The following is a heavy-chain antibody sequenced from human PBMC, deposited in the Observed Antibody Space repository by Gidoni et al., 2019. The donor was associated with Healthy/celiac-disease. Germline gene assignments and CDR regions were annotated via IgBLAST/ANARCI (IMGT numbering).Heavy chain of an antibody. D-gene: IGHD5-18*01. CDR1: GFTFSSYA. CDR2: ISGSGGST. Sequence: EVQLLESGGGLVQPGGSLRPSCAASGFTFSSYAMSWVRQAPGKGLEWVSAISGSGGSTYYADSVKGRFTISRDNSKNTMYLQMNSLRAEDTAVYYCAGYTAMVTGFDYWGQGTLVTVSS. J-gene: IGHJ4*02. CDR3: AGYTAMVTGFDY. V-gene: IGHV3-23*01.